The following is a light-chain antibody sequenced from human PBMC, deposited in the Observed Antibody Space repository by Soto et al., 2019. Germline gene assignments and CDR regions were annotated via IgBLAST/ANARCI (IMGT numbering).Light chain of an antibody. CDR3: TSYTSCSLYV. Sequence: QSALTQPASVSGSPGQSITISCTGTNSDVGGYNYVSWYQQHPGKAPKLMIYEVSNRPSGVSNRFSGSKSGNTASLTISGLQAEDEADDYCTSYTSCSLYVFATGTKLTVL. CDR1: NSDVGGYNY. CDR2: EVS. J-gene: IGLJ1*01. V-gene: IGLV2-14*01.